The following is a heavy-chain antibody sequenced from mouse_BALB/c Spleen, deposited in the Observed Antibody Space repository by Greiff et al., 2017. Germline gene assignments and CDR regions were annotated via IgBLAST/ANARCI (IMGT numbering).Heavy chain of an antibody. Sequence: QVQLQQSGAELVRPGTSVKVSCKASGYAFTNYLIEWVKQRPGQGLEWIGVINPGSGGTNYNEKFKGKATLTADKSSSTAYMQLSSLTSDDSAVYFCARSPLYGSSRGDYFDYWGQGTTLTVSS. D-gene: IGHD1-1*01. J-gene: IGHJ2*01. CDR2: INPGSGGT. V-gene: IGHV1-54*01. CDR1: GYAFTNYL. CDR3: ARSPLYGSSRGDYFDY.